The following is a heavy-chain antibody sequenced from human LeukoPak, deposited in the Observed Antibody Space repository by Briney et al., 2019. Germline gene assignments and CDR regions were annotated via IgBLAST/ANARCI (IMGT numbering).Heavy chain of an antibody. CDR2: INPNSGNT. D-gene: IGHD2-2*01. V-gene: IGHV1-8*02. CDR1: GYTFTGYY. Sequence: ASVKVSCKASGYTFTGYYMHWVRQAPGQGLEWMGWINPNSGNTGYAQKFQGRVTMTRNTSISTAYMELSSLKSEDTAVYYCARALRYCSTTSCQYYFDYWGQGTLVTVSS. CDR3: ARALRYCSTTSCQYYFDY. J-gene: IGHJ4*02.